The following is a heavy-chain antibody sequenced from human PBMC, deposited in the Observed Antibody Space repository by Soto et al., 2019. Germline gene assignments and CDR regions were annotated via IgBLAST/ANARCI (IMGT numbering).Heavy chain of an antibody. J-gene: IGHJ4*02. V-gene: IGHV3-23*01. Sequence: PGGSLRLSCVASGFAFSAYAMTWVRQAPGKGLEWVSDISDSDGGTHYADSVKGRFTISRDNAKNTLYLQMDRLRVEDAAVYYCAKGRTFFDFWGQGTLVTVSS. CDR3: AKGRTFFDF. CDR2: ISDSDGGT. CDR1: GFAFSAYA.